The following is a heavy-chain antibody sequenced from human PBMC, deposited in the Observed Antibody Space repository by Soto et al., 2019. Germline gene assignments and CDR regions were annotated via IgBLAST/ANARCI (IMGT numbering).Heavy chain of an antibody. CDR1: GDTFSLYT. CDR3: ATSYGSGYRAFDY. CDR2: INPILSMS. D-gene: IGHD3-10*01. J-gene: IGHJ4*02. V-gene: IGHV1-69*02. Sequence: GASVKVCCKASGDTFSLYTINWVRQAPGLGLEWVGRINPILSMSNYAQKFQGRVTMTADKSTNTAYMELRSLRSEDTAMYYCATSYGSGYRAFDYWGQGALVTVSS.